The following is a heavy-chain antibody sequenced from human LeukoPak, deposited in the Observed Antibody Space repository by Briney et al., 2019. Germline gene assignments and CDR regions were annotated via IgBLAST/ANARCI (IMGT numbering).Heavy chain of an antibody. D-gene: IGHD1-26*01. CDR3: AGTTKYYFDS. J-gene: IGHJ4*02. CDR2: LYTSGST. Sequence: GGSLRLSCEASGSTVSSNYMSWVRQAPGKGLEWVSLLYTSGSTYYADSVEGRFTISRDSSKNTVYLQMNDLRGEDTAVYYCAGTTKYYFDSWGQGALVTVSS. CDR1: GSTVSSNY. V-gene: IGHV3-66*01.